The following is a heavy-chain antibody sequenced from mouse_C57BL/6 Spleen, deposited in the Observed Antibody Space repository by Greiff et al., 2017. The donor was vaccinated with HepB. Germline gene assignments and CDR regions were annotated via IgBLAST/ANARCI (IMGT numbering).Heavy chain of an antibody. CDR1: GYSITSGYY. CDR2: ISYDGSN. Sequence: DVKLQESGPGLVKPSQSLSLTCSVTGYSITSGYYWNWIRQFPGNKLEWMGYISYDGSNNYNPSLKNRISITRDTSKNQFFLKLNSVTTEDTATYYCARGVITTASEGLMDYWGQGTSVTVSS. CDR3: ARGVITTASEGLMDY. J-gene: IGHJ4*01. V-gene: IGHV3-6*01. D-gene: IGHD1-2*01.